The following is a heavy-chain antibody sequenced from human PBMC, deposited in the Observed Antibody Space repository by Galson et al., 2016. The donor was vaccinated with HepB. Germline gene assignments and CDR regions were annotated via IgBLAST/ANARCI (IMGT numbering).Heavy chain of an antibody. CDR1: GASISTGHW. D-gene: IGHD2-21*01. CDR2: IYHNGNT. CDR3: ARVDSGVIIPYYYYRLDV. J-gene: IGHJ6*02. V-gene: IGHV4-4*02. Sequence: LSLTCAVSGASISTGHWWTRVRQPPGKGLEWVGEIYHNGNTNYNPSLNSRVTISVDKSKNQFSLNLTSLTAADTAVYYCARVDSGVIIPYYYYRLDVWGHGTTVTVSS.